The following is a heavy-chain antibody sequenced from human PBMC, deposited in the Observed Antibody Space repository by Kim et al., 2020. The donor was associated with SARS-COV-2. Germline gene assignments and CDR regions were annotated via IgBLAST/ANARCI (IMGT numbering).Heavy chain of an antibody. D-gene: IGHD2-21*01. Sequence: YANTVEGRFXNSRDNSKNTLYLQMNSLRAEDTAVYYCARDPCGGDCYADYWGQGTLVTVSS. CDR3: ARDPCGGDCYADY. V-gene: IGHV3-33*01. J-gene: IGHJ4*02.